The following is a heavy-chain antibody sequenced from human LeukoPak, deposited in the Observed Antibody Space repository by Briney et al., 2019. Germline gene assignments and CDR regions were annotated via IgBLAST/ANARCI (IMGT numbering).Heavy chain of an antibody. CDR3: PRNTAGGLWYFDL. Sequence: PSETLFLTCSVHSGSILNALFVTAWIRQSPGRGLEWIATINYDGRTHYNPSLRSRVTISLDTARNQLSLTLNSVTAADTVVNYSPRNTAGGLWYFDLWGRGTLVTVSS. D-gene: IGHD2-8*02. J-gene: IGHJ2*01. CDR2: INYDGRT. V-gene: IGHV4-39*01. CDR1: SGSILNALFV.